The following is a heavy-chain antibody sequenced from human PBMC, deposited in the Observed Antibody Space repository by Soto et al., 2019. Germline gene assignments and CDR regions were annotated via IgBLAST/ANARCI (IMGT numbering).Heavy chain of an antibody. CDR3: ARDSQDCSSTSCFVPPPTKNNWFDP. CDR2: INPNSGGT. J-gene: IGHJ5*02. D-gene: IGHD2-2*01. Sequence: QVQLVQSGAEVKKPGASVKVSCKASGYTFTGYYMHWVRQAPGQGLEWMGWINPNSGGTNYAQKSQGWVTMTRDTSIRTAYMELSRLRSDDTAVYYCARDSQDCSSTSCFVPPPTKNNWFDPWGQGTLVTASS. V-gene: IGHV1-2*04. CDR1: GYTFTGYY.